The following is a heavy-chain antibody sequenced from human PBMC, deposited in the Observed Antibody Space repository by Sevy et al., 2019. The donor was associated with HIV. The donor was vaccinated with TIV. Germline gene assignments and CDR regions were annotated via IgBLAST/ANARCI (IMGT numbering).Heavy chain of an antibody. Sequence: GGSLRLSCAASHYTFSSYTMHWVRQAPGKGLEWVALISYDGSNKNYADSVKGRFTISRDNSKNTLYLQMNCLRAEDTAVYYCARDQHDYGGNLRTGWFDPWGQGTLVTVSS. J-gene: IGHJ5*02. V-gene: IGHV3-30-3*01. CDR3: ARDQHDYGGNLRTGWFDP. D-gene: IGHD4-17*01. CDR1: HYTFSSYT. CDR2: ISYDGSNK.